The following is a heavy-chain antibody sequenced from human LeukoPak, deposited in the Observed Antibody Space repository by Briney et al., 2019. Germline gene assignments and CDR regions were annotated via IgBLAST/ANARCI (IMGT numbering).Heavy chain of an antibody. J-gene: IGHJ5*02. D-gene: IGHD3-16*01. CDR1: GFIFRSYG. CDR3: AKDGIMHSNGPPEFDP. V-gene: IGHV3-30*02. CDR2: IHFDGSNE. Sequence: LRLSCVASGFIFRSYGIHWVRQAPGKGLEWVTFIHFDGSNEYYADFVKGRFTISRDNSKNTVYMQMNSLRAEDTAVYYCAKDGIMHSNGPPEFDPWGQGTLVSVSS.